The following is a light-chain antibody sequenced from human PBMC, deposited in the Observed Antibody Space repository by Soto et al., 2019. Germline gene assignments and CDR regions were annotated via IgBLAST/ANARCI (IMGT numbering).Light chain of an antibody. CDR1: QSVSSN. Sequence: EIVMTQSPATLSLSPGERATLSCRASQSVSSNFAWYQQKPGQAPRLLIYGASTRATGIPARFSGSGSGTEFTLTISSLQSEDFAVYYCQQYNNWSMYTFGQGTKLEIK. CDR2: GAS. J-gene: IGKJ2*01. CDR3: QQYNNWSMYT. V-gene: IGKV3-15*01.